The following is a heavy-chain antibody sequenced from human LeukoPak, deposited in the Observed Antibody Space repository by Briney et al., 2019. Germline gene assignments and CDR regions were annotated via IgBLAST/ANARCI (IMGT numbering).Heavy chain of an antibody. D-gene: IGHD3-22*01. J-gene: IGHJ4*02. Sequence: PGGSLRLSCAASGFTFSSYGMHWVRQAPGKGLEGVAVIWYDGSNKYYADSVKGRFTISRDNSKNTLYLQMNSLRAEDTAVYYCARWRDYYDSSSLDYWGQGTLVTVSS. CDR3: ARWRDYYDSSSLDY. CDR2: IWYDGSNK. CDR1: GFTFSSYG. V-gene: IGHV3-33*01.